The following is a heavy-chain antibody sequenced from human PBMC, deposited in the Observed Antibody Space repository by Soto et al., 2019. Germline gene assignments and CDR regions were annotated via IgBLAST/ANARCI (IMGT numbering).Heavy chain of an antibody. J-gene: IGHJ4*02. Sequence: ASVKVSCKASGYTFTSYYMHWVRQAPGQGLEWMGIINPSDGNTSYAQKIQGRVTMTTDTSTSTAYMELRSLRSDDTAVYYCAIGYSYGSPSWQSSNYYDSSGYYYFDYWGQGTLVTVSS. CDR3: AIGYSYGSPSWQSSNYYDSSGYYYFDY. CDR1: GYTFTSYY. V-gene: IGHV1-46*01. D-gene: IGHD3-22*01. CDR2: INPSDGNT.